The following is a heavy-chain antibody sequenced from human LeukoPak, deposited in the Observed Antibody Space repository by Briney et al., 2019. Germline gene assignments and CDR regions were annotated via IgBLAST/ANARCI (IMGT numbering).Heavy chain of an antibody. D-gene: IGHD3-22*01. Sequence: GASVKVSCKASGYTFTSYGISWVRQAPGQGLEWMGWISAYNGNTNYAQKLQGRVTMTTDTSTSTAYMELRSLRSDETAVYYCARDYYYASSASPYYYYGMDVWGQGTTVTV. J-gene: IGHJ6*02. CDR2: ISAYNGNT. V-gene: IGHV1-18*01. CDR1: GYTFTSYG. CDR3: ARDYYYASSASPYYYYGMDV.